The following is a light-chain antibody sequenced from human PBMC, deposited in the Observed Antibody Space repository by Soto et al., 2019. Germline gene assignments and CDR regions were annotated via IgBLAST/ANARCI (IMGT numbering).Light chain of an antibody. CDR1: QSVSSY. CDR2: DAS. Sequence: EIVLTQSLATLSLSPGERATLSCRASQSVSSYLAWYQQKPGQAPRLLIYDASNRATGIPARFSGSGSGTDFTLTISGLEPEDFAVYYCQQRSNWPPYTFGQGTKLEIK. J-gene: IGKJ2*01. CDR3: QQRSNWPPYT. V-gene: IGKV3-11*01.